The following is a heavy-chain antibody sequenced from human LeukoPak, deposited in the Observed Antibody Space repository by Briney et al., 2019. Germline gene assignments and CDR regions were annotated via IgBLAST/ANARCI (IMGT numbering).Heavy chain of an antibody. V-gene: IGHV3-30*04. J-gene: IGHJ4*02. CDR2: ISYDGSNK. CDR3: AKGNIVVVSAAPLDY. D-gene: IGHD2-2*01. CDR1: GFTFSSYA. Sequence: GGSLRLSCAASGFTFSSYAMHWVRQAPGKGLEWVAVISYDGSNKYYADSVKGRFTISRDNSKNTLYLQMNSLRVEDTALYYCAKGNIVVVSAAPLDYWGQGTLVTVSS.